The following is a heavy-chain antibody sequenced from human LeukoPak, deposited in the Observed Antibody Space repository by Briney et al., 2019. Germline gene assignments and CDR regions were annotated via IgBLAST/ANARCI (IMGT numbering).Heavy chain of an antibody. D-gene: IGHD2-15*01. Sequence: GGSLRLSCAASGFTFSSYGMHWVRQAPGKGLEWVAVIWYDGSNKYYADSVKGRFTISRDNSKNTLYLQMNSLRAEDTAVYYCAREFYLGYCSGGSCYPAGVFDYWGQGTLVTVSS. CDR2: IWYDGSNK. V-gene: IGHV3-33*01. CDR3: AREFYLGYCSGGSCYPAGVFDY. CDR1: GFTFSSYG. J-gene: IGHJ4*02.